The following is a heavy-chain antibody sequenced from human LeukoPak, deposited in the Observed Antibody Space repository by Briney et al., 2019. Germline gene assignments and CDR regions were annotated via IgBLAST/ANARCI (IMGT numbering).Heavy chain of an antibody. CDR3: ARVTEHVLRFLEWFPYYMDV. Sequence: SETLSLTCTVSGGSISSYYWSWIRQPPGKGLEWIGYIYYSGSTNYNPSLKSRVTISVDTSKNQFSLKLSSVTAADTAVYYCARVTEHVLRFLEWFPYYMDVWGKGTTVTVSS. J-gene: IGHJ6*03. CDR1: GGSISSYY. CDR2: IYYSGST. V-gene: IGHV4-59*01. D-gene: IGHD3-3*01.